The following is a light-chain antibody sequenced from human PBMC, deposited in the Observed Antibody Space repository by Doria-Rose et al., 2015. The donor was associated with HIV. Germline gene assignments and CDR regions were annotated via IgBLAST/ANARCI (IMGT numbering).Light chain of an antibody. CDR1: QSFSSTY. Sequence: DIVMTQSSGTLSLSPGERATLSCRASQSFSSTYLAWYQQKPGQAPSLLIYDGSTRATGIPDRFSASGSGTDFTLTINRLEPEDFALYYCHQYGTSWTFGQGTKVE. J-gene: IGKJ1*01. V-gene: IGKV3-20*01. CDR2: DGS. CDR3: HQYGTSWT.